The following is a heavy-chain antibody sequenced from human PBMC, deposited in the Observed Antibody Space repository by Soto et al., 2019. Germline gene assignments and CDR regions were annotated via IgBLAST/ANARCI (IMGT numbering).Heavy chain of an antibody. CDR2: VFHGEPDA. V-gene: IGHV5-51*01. J-gene: IGHJ4*02. CDR1: GYSFTNYW. CDR3: AMDGTTLTFDY. Sequence: GESLKISCKGSGYSFTNYWIGWGRQMPGKGLEWMGIVFHGEPDARYSPSFQGQVTISADKTVNTANLQWRSLKASDTAMYYCAMDGTTLTFDYWGPGTLVTVSS. D-gene: IGHD1-1*01.